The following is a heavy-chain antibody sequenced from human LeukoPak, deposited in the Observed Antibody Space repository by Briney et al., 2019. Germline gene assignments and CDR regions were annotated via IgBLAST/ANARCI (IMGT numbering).Heavy chain of an antibody. Sequence: GGSLRLSCAASGFTFSSYWMSWVRQAPGKGLEWVANIKQDGSEKYYVDSVKGRFTISRDNAKNSLYLQMNSLRAEDTAVYYCARASDSSSWYRGSGFDYWGQGTLVTVSS. V-gene: IGHV3-7*01. J-gene: IGHJ4*02. CDR3: ARASDSSSWYRGSGFDY. D-gene: IGHD6-13*01. CDR1: GFTFSSYW. CDR2: IKQDGSEK.